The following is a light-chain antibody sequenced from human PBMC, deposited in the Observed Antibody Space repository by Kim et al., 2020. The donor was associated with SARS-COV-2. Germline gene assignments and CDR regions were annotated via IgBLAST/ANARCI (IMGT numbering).Light chain of an antibody. CDR1: NIGGKS. V-gene: IGLV3-21*04. CDR3: QVWDGTTDSVV. J-gene: IGLJ1*01. Sequence: SYELTQPPSMSVAPGKTATITCGGNNIGGKSVHWYQQKPGQAPVLVIYHDTNRPSGIPERVSGSNSGNTATLAISRVEAGDEADYYCQVWDGTTDSVVFG. CDR2: HDT.